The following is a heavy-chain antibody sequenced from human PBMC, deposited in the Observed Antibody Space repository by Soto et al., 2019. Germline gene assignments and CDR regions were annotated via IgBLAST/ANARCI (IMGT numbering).Heavy chain of an antibody. V-gene: IGHV1-69*06. D-gene: IGHD3-22*01. CDR2: IIPIFGTA. CDR1: GGTFSSYA. J-gene: IGHJ3*02. Sequence: GASVKVSCKASGGTFSSYAISWVRQAPGQGLEWMGGIIPIFGTANYAQKVQGRVTITADKSTSTAYMELSSLRSEDTAVYYCARAPQRDSYAFDIWGQGTMVPVSS. CDR3: ARAPQRDSYAFDI.